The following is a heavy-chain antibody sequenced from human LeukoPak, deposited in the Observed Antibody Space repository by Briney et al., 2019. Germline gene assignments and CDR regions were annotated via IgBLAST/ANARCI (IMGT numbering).Heavy chain of an antibody. Sequence: SGGSLRLSCAASGFTFSSYAMSWVRQAPGKGLEWVSAISGSGGSTYYADSAKGRFTISRDNSKNTLYLQMNSLRAEDTAVYYCAKEPHSSGDWLSLYFDYWGQGTLVTVSS. CDR1: GFTFSSYA. D-gene: IGHD3/OR15-3a*01. J-gene: IGHJ4*02. V-gene: IGHV3-23*01. CDR2: ISGSGGST. CDR3: AKEPHSSGDWLSLYFDY.